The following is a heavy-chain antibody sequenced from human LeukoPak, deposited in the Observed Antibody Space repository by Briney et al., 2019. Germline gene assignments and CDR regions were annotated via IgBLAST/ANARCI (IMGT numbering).Heavy chain of an antibody. D-gene: IGHD3-22*01. CDR1: GGTFISYT. J-gene: IGHJ4*02. Sequence: SVKVSCKASGGTFISYTISWVRQAPGQGLEWMGRIIPILGIANYAQKFQGRVTITADKSTSTAYMELSSLRSEDTAVYYCARDDQNYYDSSGLGHYWGQGTLVTVSS. CDR2: IIPILGIA. V-gene: IGHV1-69*04. CDR3: ARDDQNYYDSSGLGHY.